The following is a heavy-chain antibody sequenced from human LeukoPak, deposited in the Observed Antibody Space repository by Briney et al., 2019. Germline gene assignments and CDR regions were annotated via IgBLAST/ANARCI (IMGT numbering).Heavy chain of an antibody. CDR3: ARDLFDDYSLDY. Sequence: GGSLRLSCAASGFTFSSYSMNWVRQAPGRGLEWVSSISSSSSIIYYADSVKGRFTISRDNAKNSLYLQMNSLRAEDTAVYYCARDLFDDYSLDYWGQGTLVTVSS. J-gene: IGHJ4*02. CDR2: ISSSSSII. CDR1: GFTFSSYS. V-gene: IGHV3-21*01. D-gene: IGHD3-16*01.